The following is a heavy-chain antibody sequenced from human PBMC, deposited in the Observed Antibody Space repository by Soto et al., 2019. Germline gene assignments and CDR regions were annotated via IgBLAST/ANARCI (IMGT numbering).Heavy chain of an antibody. CDR3: AHVRGGVDYGSSGYLTPIPFFDY. CDR2: IYWDDDK. J-gene: IGHJ4*02. V-gene: IGHV2-5*02. CDR1: GFSLSTSGVG. D-gene: IGHD3-22*01. Sequence: QITLKESGPTLVKPTQTLTLTCTFSGFSLSTSGVGVGWIRQPPGKALEWLALIYWDDDKRYSPSLKSRLTSTKDTSKNQVVLTMTNMDPVDTATYYCAHVRGGVDYGSSGYLTPIPFFDYWGQGTLVTVSS.